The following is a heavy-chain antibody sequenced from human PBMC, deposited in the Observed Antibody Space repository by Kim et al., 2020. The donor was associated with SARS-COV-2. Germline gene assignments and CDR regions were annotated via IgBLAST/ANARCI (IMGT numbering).Heavy chain of an antibody. D-gene: IGHD3-16*01. J-gene: IGHJ6*02. CDR1: GASIDAYY. CDR2: ISYSGST. V-gene: IGHV4-59*13. CDR3: EIAGGVWNGYYYCMDV. Sequence: SETLSLSCAVSGASIDAYYWSWVRQPPGKGLEWIGHISYSGSTRYNPSLTSRATMSVDTSKTHFSLKLPFVTTAATAVYYWEIAGGVWNGYYYCMDVWGRGTPVTVSS.